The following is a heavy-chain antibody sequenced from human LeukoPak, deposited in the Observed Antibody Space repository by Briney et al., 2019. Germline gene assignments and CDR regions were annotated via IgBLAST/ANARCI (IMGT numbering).Heavy chain of an antibody. D-gene: IGHD6-13*01. J-gene: IGHJ4*02. V-gene: IGHV3-21*01. Sequence: GGSLRLSCAASGLTLSPYWMNWVRQAPGKGLEWVSSINILSNYIYYADSVKGRFTISRDNAKNSLYLQMNSLRAEDMAVYYCARDSHSSSWYSEFDYWGQGTLVTVSS. CDR2: INILSNYI. CDR1: GLTLSPYW. CDR3: ARDSHSSSWYSEFDY.